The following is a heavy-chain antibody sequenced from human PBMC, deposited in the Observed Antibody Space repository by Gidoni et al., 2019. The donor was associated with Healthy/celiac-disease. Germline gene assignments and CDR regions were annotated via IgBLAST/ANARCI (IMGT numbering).Heavy chain of an antibody. J-gene: IGHJ6*02. D-gene: IGHD3-3*01. CDR1: GCTFSRYG. Sequence: QVQLVESGGGVVQPGRSLGISCAASGCTFSRYGMHWVRQGPGKGLGWVAVISYDGSNNYYADSVKGRFTISRDNSKNTLYLQMNSLRAEDTAVYYCAKEYDFWSGYYPYYYGMDVWGQGTTVTVSS. V-gene: IGHV3-30*18. CDR2: ISYDGSNN. CDR3: AKEYDFWSGYYPYYYGMDV.